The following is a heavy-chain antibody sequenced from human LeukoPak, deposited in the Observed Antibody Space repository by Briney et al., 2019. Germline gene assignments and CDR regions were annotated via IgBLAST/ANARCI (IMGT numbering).Heavy chain of an antibody. Sequence: SETLSLTCTVSGGSISSYYWSWIRQPPGKGLEWIGYIYYSGSTNYNPSLKSRVTISVDTSKNQFSLKLSSVTAAGTAVYYCARAVAGAFDIWGQGTMVTVSS. D-gene: IGHD6-19*01. CDR2: IYYSGST. V-gene: IGHV4-59*01. CDR1: GGSISSYY. CDR3: ARAVAGAFDI. J-gene: IGHJ3*02.